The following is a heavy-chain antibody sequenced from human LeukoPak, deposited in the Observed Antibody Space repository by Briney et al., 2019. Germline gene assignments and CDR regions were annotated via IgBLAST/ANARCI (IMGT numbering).Heavy chain of an antibody. CDR1: GGSISSYY. Sequence: SETLSLTCTVSGGSISSYYWSWIRQPAGKGLEWVGRIYTSGSTTYNPSLKSRVTISLDTSKNQFSLKLSSVTAADTAVYYCARGIRGWFDYWGQGTLVTVSS. CDR2: IYTSGST. J-gene: IGHJ5*01. V-gene: IGHV4-4*07. CDR3: ARGIRGWFDY.